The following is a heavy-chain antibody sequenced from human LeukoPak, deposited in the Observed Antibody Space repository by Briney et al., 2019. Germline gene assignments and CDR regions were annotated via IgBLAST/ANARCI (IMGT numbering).Heavy chain of an antibody. V-gene: IGHV1-18*01. CDR2: ISVYNGNT. J-gene: IGHJ4*02. CDR1: GYTFTSYG. CDR3: ARLTSSAFDY. Sequence: ASVKVSCKASGYTFTSYGISWVRQAPGQGLEWVGWISVYNGNTNYAQKLQGRVTMTADTSTSTAYMELRSLRSDDTAVYYCARLTSSAFDYWGQGTLVTVSS. D-gene: IGHD3-10*01.